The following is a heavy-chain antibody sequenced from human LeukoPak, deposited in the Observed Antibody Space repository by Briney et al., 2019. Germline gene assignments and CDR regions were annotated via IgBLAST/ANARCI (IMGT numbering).Heavy chain of an antibody. D-gene: IGHD1-26*01. CDR2: ISSSSSYI. CDR1: GFTFSSYS. CDR3: ARARRASGSYQGY. V-gene: IGHV3-21*01. Sequence: PGGSLRLSCAASGFTFSSYSMNRVRQAPGKGLEWVSSISSSSSYIYYADSVKGRFTISRDNARNSLYLQMNSLRAEDTAVYYCARARRASGSYQGYWGQGTLVTVSS. J-gene: IGHJ4*02.